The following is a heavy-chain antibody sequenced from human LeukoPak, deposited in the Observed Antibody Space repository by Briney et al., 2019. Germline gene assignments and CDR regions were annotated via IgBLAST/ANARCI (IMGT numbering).Heavy chain of an antibody. CDR2: IYPGDSDT. V-gene: IGHV5-51*01. CDR3: ARHGRYCSGGSCYSDYFDY. Sequence: GESLKISCKASGYSFTNYWIGWVRPLPGKGLEWVGVIYPGDSDTRYSPSFQGQVTISADKSVSTAFLQWSSLKASDTAMYYCARHGRYCSGGSCYSDYFDYWGQGTLVTVSS. D-gene: IGHD2-15*01. CDR1: GYSFTNYW. J-gene: IGHJ4*02.